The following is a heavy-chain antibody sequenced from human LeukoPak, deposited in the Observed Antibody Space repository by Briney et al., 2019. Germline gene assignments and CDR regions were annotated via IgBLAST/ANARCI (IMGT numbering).Heavy chain of an antibody. CDR2: ISASNSTI. Sequence: GGSLRLSCAGSGFTFSTYAMNWVRQAPGKGLEWVSYISASNSTIYYADSVKGRLTISRDNAKNSLYLQMDSLRAEDTAVYYCAKAGSYGGFDYWGQGTLVTVSS. V-gene: IGHV3-48*01. D-gene: IGHD5-18*01. CDR1: GFTFSTYA. J-gene: IGHJ4*02. CDR3: AKAGSYGGFDY.